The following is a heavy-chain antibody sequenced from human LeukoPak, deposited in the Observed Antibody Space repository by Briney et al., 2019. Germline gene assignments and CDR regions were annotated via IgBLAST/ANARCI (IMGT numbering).Heavy chain of an antibody. Sequence: GGSLRLSCAASGFIFSNYGMSWVRQAPGKGLEWVSDISGGGGETHYADSVKGRFTISRDNSKSTLYVQMNSLRVEDTAVYYCARRDDAFDIWGQGTMVTVSS. CDR3: ARRDDAFDI. V-gene: IGHV3-23*01. J-gene: IGHJ3*02. CDR1: GFIFSNYG. CDR2: ISGGGGET.